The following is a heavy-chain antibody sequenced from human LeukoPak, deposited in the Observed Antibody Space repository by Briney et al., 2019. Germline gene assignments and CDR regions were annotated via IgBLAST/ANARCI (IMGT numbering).Heavy chain of an antibody. Sequence: SETLSLTCAVYGGSFSGYYWSWIRQPPGKGLEWIGEINHSGSTNYNPSLKSRVTISVDTSKNQFSLKLSSVTAADTAVYYCARGVTILGVVITRGGVFDYWGQGTLVTVSS. CDR1: GGSFSGYY. CDR3: ARGVTILGVVITRGGVFDY. V-gene: IGHV4-34*01. CDR2: INHSGST. D-gene: IGHD3-3*01. J-gene: IGHJ4*02.